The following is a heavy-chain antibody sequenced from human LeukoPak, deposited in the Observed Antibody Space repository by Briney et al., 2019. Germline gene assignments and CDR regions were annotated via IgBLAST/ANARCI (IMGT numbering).Heavy chain of an antibody. CDR1: GGTFSSYA. CDR2: IIPIFGTA. V-gene: IGHV1-69*05. D-gene: IGHD3-10*01. Sequence: SVKVSCKASGGTFSSYAISWVRQAPGQGLEWMGGIIPIFGTANYAQKFQGRVTITTDESTSTAYMELSSLRSEDTAVYYCARGWDRASGSYYNGQYYYYYMDVWGKGTTVTVSS. J-gene: IGHJ6*03. CDR3: ARGWDRASGSYYNGQYYYYYMDV.